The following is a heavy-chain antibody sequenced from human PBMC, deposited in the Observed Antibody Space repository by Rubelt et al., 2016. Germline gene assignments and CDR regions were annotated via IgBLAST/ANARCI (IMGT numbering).Heavy chain of an antibody. J-gene: IGHJ3*02. CDR3: ARLLRDSSGPVAFDI. CDR2: IYYSGTT. CDR1: GGSISSSSYY. V-gene: IGHV4-39*01. Sequence: QLQLQESGPGLVKPSETLSLTCTVSGGSISSSSYYWGWIRQPPGKGLEWIGSIYYSGTTYYNPSLRGGVPRSGDRSKNQFSLKLSSVTAADTAVYYCARLLRDSSGPVAFDIWGQGTMVTVSS. D-gene: IGHD3-22*01.